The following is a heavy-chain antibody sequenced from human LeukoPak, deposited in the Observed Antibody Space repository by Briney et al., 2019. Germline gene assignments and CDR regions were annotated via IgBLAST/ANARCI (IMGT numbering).Heavy chain of an antibody. Sequence: GASVKVSCKASGYTFTGYYMHWVRQAPGQGLEWMGWINPNSGGTNYAQKFQGRVTMTRDTSISTAYMELSRLRSDDTAVYYCARDLLDDLGSGTTTPWGQGTLVTVSS. CDR2: INPNSGGT. CDR3: ARDLLDDLGSGTTTP. CDR1: GYTFTGYY. J-gene: IGHJ5*02. V-gene: IGHV1-2*02. D-gene: IGHD1-26*01.